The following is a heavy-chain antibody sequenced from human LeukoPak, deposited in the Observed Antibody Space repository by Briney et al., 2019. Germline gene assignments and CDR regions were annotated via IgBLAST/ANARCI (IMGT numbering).Heavy chain of an antibody. CDR1: GGSISSYY. Sequence: PSETLSLTCTVSGGSISSYYWSWIRQPPGKGLEWIGYIYFSGSTNYNPSLKSRVTISVDTSKNQFSLKLSSVTAADTAVYYCARDNWNYGSSMDVWGQGTTVTVSS. CDR2: IYFSGST. V-gene: IGHV4-59*01. D-gene: IGHD1-7*01. CDR3: ARDNWNYGSSMDV. J-gene: IGHJ6*02.